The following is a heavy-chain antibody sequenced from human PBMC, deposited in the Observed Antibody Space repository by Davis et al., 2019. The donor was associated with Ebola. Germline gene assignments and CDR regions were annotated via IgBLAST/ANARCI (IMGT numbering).Heavy chain of an antibody. CDR1: GFSFSSYW. Sequence: PGGSLRLSCLASGFSFSSYWMHWVRQAPGKGLVWVSRIKSDGSTKSYADSVKGRFTISRDNAKNTLYLQMDSLRAEDTAVYYCARDGEHYSDLDYWGQGTLVTVSS. V-gene: IGHV3-74*01. J-gene: IGHJ4*02. CDR3: ARDGEHYSDLDY. D-gene: IGHD1-26*01. CDR2: IKSDGSTK.